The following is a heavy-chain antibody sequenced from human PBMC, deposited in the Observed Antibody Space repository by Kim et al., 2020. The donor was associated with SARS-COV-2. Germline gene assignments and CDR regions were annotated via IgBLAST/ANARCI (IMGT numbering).Heavy chain of an antibody. D-gene: IGHD5-18*01. CDR1: GFTFSSYA. J-gene: IGHJ4*02. Sequence: GGSLRLSCAASGFTFSSYAMHWVRQAPGKGLEWVAVISYDGSNKYYADSVKGRFTISRDNSKNTLYLQMNSLRAEDTAVYYCARPHWAYSYGPNDYWGQG. CDR3: ARPHWAYSYGPNDY. V-gene: IGHV3-30-3*01. CDR2: ISYDGSNK.